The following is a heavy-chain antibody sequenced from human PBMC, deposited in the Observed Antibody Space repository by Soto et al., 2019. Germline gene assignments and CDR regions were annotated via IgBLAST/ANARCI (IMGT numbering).Heavy chain of an antibody. V-gene: IGHV4-34*01. CDR1: GGSISGYY. CDR3: ARQQNYDFWSGYTTLDY. J-gene: IGHJ4*02. D-gene: IGHD3-3*01. Sequence: SETLSLTCAVYGGSISGYYWSWIRQPPGKGLEWIGEINHSGGTNYNPSLKSRVTISVDTSKNQFSLKLSSVTAADTAVYYCARQQNYDFWSGYTTLDYWGQGTLVTVSS. CDR2: INHSGGT.